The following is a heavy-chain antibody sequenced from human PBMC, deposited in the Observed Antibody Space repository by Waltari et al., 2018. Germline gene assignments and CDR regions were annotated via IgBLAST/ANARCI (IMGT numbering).Heavy chain of an antibody. CDR1: GFTFSSYG. V-gene: IGHV3-33*06. CDR3: AKDGADYGGNSGLGY. CDR2: IWYDGSNK. D-gene: IGHD4-17*01. Sequence: QVQLVESGGGVVQPGRSLRLSCAASGFTFSSYGMHGGRQAPGKGLEWVAVIWYDGSNKYYADSVKGRFTIARDNSKNTLYLQMNSLRAEDTAVYYCAKDGADYGGNSGLGYWGQGTLVTISS. J-gene: IGHJ4*02.